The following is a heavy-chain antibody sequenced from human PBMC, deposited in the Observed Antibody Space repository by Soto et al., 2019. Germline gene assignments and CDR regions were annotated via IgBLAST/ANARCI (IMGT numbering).Heavy chain of an antibody. CDR1: GGSISSYY. J-gene: IGHJ4*02. Sequence: SETLSLTCTVSGGSISSYYWSWIRQPPGKGLEWIGYIYYSGSTNYNPSLKSRVTISVDTSKNQFSLKLSSVTAADTAVYYCARSDDLGMQGAYYFDYWGQGTLVTVSS. CDR2: IYYSGST. D-gene: IGHD7-27*01. CDR3: ARSDDLGMQGAYYFDY. V-gene: IGHV4-59*01.